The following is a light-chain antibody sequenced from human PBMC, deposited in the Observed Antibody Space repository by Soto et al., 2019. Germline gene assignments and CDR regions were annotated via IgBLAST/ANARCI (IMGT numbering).Light chain of an antibody. CDR2: DAS. CDR3: QQYNSYSYT. Sequence: DPQMTQSPSTLSASVGDRVTITCRASQSISSWLAWYQQKPGKAPKLLIYDASSLESGVPSRFSGSGSGTEFTLTISSLQPDDFATYYCQQYNSYSYTFGQGTKLEIK. CDR1: QSISSW. J-gene: IGKJ2*01. V-gene: IGKV1-5*01.